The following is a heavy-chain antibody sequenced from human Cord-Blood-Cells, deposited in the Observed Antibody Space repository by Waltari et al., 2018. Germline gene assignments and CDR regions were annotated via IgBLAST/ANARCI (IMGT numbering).Heavy chain of an antibody. Sequence: QLLQLDSGLLKPPVTLSLTRAVHGESFCGYYLSWSRHLFGNGLEWIGEINHSGSTNYNPSLKSRVTISVDTSKNQFSLKLSSVTAADTAVYYCARATWDIVVVPAALDYYFDYWGQGTLVTVSS. CDR1: GESFCGYY. J-gene: IGHJ4*02. D-gene: IGHD2-2*01. V-gene: IGHV4-34*01. CDR3: ARATWDIVVVPAALDYYFDY. CDR2: INHSGST.